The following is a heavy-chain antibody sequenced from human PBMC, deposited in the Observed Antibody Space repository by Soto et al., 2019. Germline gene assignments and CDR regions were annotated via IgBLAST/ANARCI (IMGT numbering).Heavy chain of an antibody. CDR1: GFTFSSYD. D-gene: IGHD2-2*01. CDR2: IGTAGDT. V-gene: IGHV3-13*01. J-gene: IGHJ6*02. CDR3: ARELSVPAAEGYYGMDV. Sequence: XGSLRLSFAASGFTFSSYDMHGVRQATGKGLEWVSAIGTAGDTYYPGSVKGRFTISRENAKNSLYLQMNRLRAGDTAVYYCARELSVPAAEGYYGMDVWGQGTTVTVSS.